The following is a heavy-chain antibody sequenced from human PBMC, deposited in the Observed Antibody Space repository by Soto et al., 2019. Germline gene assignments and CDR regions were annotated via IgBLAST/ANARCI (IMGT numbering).Heavy chain of an antibody. V-gene: IGHV1-2*04. CDR2: INPNSGGT. Sequence: QVQLVQSGAEVKKPGASVKVSCKASGYTFTGYYMHWVRQAPGQGLEWMGWINPNSGGTNYAQKFQGWVTMTRDTSLSSAYMELSRLRSDDTAVYYCARGVGGAQGGRRAEGGQYGMDVWGEGTTVTVSS. CDR3: ARGVGGAQGGRRAEGGQYGMDV. J-gene: IGHJ6*04. CDR1: GYTFTGYY. D-gene: IGHD3-10*01.